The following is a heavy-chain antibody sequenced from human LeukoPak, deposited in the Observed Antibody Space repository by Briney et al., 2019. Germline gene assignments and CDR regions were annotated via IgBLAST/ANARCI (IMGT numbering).Heavy chain of an antibody. V-gene: IGHV4-34*01. J-gene: IGHJ6*03. CDR2: INHSGST. CDR3: ASAMVQVSYFYYMDV. CDR1: GGSFSGYY. Sequence: SETLSLTCAVYGGSFSGYYWSWIRQPPGKGLEWIGEINHSGSTNYNPSLKSRVTISLDRSKNQFSLKLSSVTAADTAVYYCASAMVQVSYFYYMDVWGKGTTVIVSS. D-gene: IGHD3-10*01.